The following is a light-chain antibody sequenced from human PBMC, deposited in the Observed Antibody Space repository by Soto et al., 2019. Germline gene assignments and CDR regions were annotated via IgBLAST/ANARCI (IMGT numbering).Light chain of an antibody. CDR2: DDS. J-gene: IGLJ2*01. CDR3: SSYTSSSLVV. Sequence: QSALTQPASVSGPPGQSFTISCTGTSGNVGGYNNVSWYQQHPGKAPKLMIYDDSNRPSGVSIRFSGSKSGNTASLTISGLQAEDEADYYCSSYTSSSLVVFGGGTKLTVL. V-gene: IGLV2-14*01. CDR1: SGNVGGYNN.